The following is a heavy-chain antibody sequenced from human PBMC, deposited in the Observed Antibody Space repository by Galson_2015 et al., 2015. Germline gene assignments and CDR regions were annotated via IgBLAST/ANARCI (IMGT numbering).Heavy chain of an antibody. J-gene: IGHJ4*02. CDR3: ARDGYNYGGYYFDY. CDR1: GGSVSSGSYY. V-gene: IGHV4-61*01. CDR2: IYYSGST. D-gene: IGHD5-24*01. Sequence: TLSLTCTVSGGSVSSGSYYWSWIRQPPGMGLEWIGYIYYSGSTNYNPSLKRRVTISVDTAKNQFSLKLSSVTAADTAVYYCARDGYNYGGYYFDYWGQGTLVTVSS.